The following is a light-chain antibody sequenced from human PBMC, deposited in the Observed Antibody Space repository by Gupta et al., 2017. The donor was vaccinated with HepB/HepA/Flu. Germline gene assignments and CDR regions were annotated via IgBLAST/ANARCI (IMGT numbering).Light chain of an antibody. CDR1: QSVLYSSNNKNY. V-gene: IGKV4-1*01. J-gene: IGKJ1*01. CDR3: QQYDSIPWT. Sequence: DIVMTQSPDSLAVSLGERATINCKSSQSVLYSSNNKNYLAWYQQKPGQPPKLLIYWASTRESGVPDRFSGSGSGTDFTLTISRLQAEDVAVYYCQQYDSIPWTFGQGTKVEIK. CDR2: WAS.